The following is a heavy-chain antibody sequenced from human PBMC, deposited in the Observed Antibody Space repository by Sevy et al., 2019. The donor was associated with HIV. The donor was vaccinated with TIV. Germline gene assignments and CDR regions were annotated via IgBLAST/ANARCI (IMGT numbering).Heavy chain of an antibody. CDR3: ARSARATAARRCIV. CDR1: GGSFSGYY. Sequence: SETLSLTCAVYGGSFSGYYWSWIRQPPGKGLEWIGEINESGNTNYNPSLRSRVTISVKTSKNQFSLMMNSVTAADTGVYFWARSARATAARRCIVWGQGTLVTVSS. J-gene: IGHJ4*02. D-gene: IGHD6-6*01. V-gene: IGHV4-34*01. CDR2: INESGNT.